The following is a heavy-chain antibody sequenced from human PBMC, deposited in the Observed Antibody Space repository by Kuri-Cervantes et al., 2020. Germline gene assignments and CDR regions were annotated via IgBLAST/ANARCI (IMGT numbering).Heavy chain of an antibody. CDR3: AAGDRYSYGYFDY. V-gene: IGHV1-58*02. CDR2: IVVGSGNT. Sequence: SVKVSCKASGFTFTSSAMQWVRQARGQRLEWIGWIVVGSGNTNYAQKFQERVTTTRDMSTSTAYMELSSLRSEDTAVYYCAAGDRYSYGYFDYWGQGTLVTVSS. J-gene: IGHJ4*02. CDR1: GFTFTSSA. D-gene: IGHD5-18*01.